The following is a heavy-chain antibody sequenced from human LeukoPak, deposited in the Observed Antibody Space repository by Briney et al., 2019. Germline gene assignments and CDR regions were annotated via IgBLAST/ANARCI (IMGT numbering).Heavy chain of an antibody. CDR2: ISSSSSYI. V-gene: IGHV3-21*01. Sequence: GGPLRLSCAASGFTFSSYSMNWVRQAPGKGLEWVSSISSSSSYIYYADSVKGRFAISRDNAKNSLYLQMNSLRAEDTAVYYCARARSGYDFDYWGQGTLVTVSS. CDR3: ARARSGYDFDY. D-gene: IGHD5-12*01. J-gene: IGHJ4*02. CDR1: GFTFSSYS.